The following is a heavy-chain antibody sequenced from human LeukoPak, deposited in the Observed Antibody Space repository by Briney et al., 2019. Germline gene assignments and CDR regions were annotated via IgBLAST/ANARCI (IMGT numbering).Heavy chain of an antibody. CDR3: AREEYSSSYFDY. J-gene: IGHJ4*02. CDR2: IYHSGST. V-gene: IGHV4-38-2*02. Sequence: SETLSLTCTVSGYSISSGYYWGWIRQPPGKGLEWIGSIYHSGSTYYNPSLKSRVTISVDTSKNQFSLKLSSVTAADTAVYYCAREEYSSSYFDYWGQGTLVTVSS. D-gene: IGHD6-6*01. CDR1: GYSISSGYY.